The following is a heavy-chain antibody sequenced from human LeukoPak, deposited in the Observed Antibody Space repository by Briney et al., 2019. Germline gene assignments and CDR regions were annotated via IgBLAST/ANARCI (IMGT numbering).Heavy chain of an antibody. CDR3: ARPRNYYDNGGYYNWFDS. D-gene: IGHD3-22*01. CDR1: GYTFTSSG. V-gene: IGHV1-18*01. CDR2: ISVNNGNA. Sequence: ASVKVSCKASGYTFTSSGISWVRQAPGQGREWMGWISVNNGNAKYAQKFQGRVTMTTDTSTTTAYMELRSLRSDDTAVYFCARPRNYYDNGGYYNWFDSWGQGTLVTVSS. J-gene: IGHJ5*01.